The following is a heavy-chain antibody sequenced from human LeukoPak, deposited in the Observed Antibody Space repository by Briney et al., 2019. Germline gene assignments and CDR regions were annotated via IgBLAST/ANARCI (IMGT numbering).Heavy chain of an antibody. Sequence: GASVKVSCKSSGYNFDNYGIGWVRQAPGQGLEWMGWISPYSGNTNYGQKLQGRVTMTTDTSTNTAYMELRRLSLDDTAIYYCARGEFPFDAFDIWGQGTMVTVSS. CDR2: ISPYSGNT. J-gene: IGHJ3*02. D-gene: IGHD3-10*01. CDR1: GYNFDNYG. CDR3: ARGEFPFDAFDI. V-gene: IGHV1-18*01.